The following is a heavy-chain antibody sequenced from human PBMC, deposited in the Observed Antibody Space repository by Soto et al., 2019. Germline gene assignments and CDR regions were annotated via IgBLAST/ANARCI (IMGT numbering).Heavy chain of an antibody. CDR2: IYPGDSDT. CDR1: GYIFTSYW. D-gene: IGHD3-10*01. Sequence: GQSLKISCTGSGYIFTSYWIGWGLQGPGEGLEWMGIIYPGDSDTRYSPSFQGQVTISADKSISTAYLQWSSLKASDTAMYYCARRIGGYYYGMDVWGQGTTVTVSS. V-gene: IGHV5-51*01. J-gene: IGHJ6*02. CDR3: ARRIGGYYYGMDV.